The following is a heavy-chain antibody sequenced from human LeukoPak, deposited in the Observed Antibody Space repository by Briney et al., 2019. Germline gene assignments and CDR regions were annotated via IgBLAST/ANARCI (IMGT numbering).Heavy chain of an antibody. Sequence: PGGSLRLSCAASGFTFSSYAMHWVRQAPGKGMEWVAVISYDGSNKYYADSVKGRFTISRDNSKNTLYLQMNSLRAEDTAVYYCAREDVVVLFDYWGQGTLVTVFS. V-gene: IGHV3-30*04. D-gene: IGHD2-2*01. CDR1: GFTFSSYA. CDR3: AREDVVVLFDY. J-gene: IGHJ4*02. CDR2: ISYDGSNK.